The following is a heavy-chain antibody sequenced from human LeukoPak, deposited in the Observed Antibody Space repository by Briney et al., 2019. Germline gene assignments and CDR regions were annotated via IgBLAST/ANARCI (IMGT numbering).Heavy chain of an antibody. CDR1: GGSFSGYY. V-gene: IGHV4-34*01. D-gene: IGHD2-21*02. Sequence: SETLSLTCAVYGGSFSGYYWSWIRQPPGKGLEWIGEINHSGSTNYNPSLKSRVTISVDTSKNQFSLKLSSVTAADTAVYYCARHCRGDCAAEYFQHWGQGTLVTVSS. J-gene: IGHJ1*01. CDR3: ARHCRGDCAAEYFQH. CDR2: INHSGST.